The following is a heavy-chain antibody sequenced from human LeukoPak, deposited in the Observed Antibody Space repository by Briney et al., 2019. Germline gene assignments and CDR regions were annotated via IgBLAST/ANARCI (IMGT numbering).Heavy chain of an antibody. CDR3: ARSYCDSNSCYTGVRWFDP. CDR1: GYTFTDYW. V-gene: IGHV5-51*01. D-gene: IGHD2-2*02. J-gene: IGHJ5*02. Sequence: GESLKISCKASGYTFTDYWIGWVRQMPGKGLEWMGIIYPGDSDTRYSPSFQGHVTMSVDKFINTAFLQWRSLKASDTATYFCARSYCDSNSCYTGVRWFDPWGQGTLVTVSS. CDR2: IYPGDSDT.